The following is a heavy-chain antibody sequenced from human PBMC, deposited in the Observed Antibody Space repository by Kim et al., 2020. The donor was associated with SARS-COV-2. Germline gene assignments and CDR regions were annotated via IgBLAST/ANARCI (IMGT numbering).Heavy chain of an antibody. D-gene: IGHD4-17*01. CDR1: GFTFSSYA. CDR3: AKGLMTTVPTGYYFDY. Sequence: GGSLRLSCAASGFTFSSYAMSWVRQAPGKGLEWVSAISGSGGSTYYADSVKGRFTISRDNSKNTLYLQMNSLRAEDTAVYYCAKGLMTTVPTGYYFDYWGQGTLVTVCS. J-gene: IGHJ4*02. V-gene: IGHV3-23*01. CDR2: ISGSGGST.